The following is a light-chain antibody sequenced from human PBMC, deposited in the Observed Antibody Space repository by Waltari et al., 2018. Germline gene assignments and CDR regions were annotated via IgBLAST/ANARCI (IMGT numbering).Light chain of an antibody. CDR1: QSVSKY. Sequence: EIVLTQSPGTLSLSPGDRAILSCRARQSVSKYLAWYQQKPGQAPRLLIYCASSRATGIPDRFSGSGSGTDFSLTISRLEPEDFAVYYCQHYVSLPATFGQGTKVEIE. J-gene: IGKJ1*01. CDR2: CAS. V-gene: IGKV3-20*01. CDR3: QHYVSLPAT.